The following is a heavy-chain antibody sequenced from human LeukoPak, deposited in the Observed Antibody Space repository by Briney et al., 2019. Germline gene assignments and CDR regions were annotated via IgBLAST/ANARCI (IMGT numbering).Heavy chain of an antibody. CDR3: ASGYSYGNDAFDI. CDR1: GYTFTGYY. CDR2: INPNSGGT. D-gene: IGHD5-18*01. Sequence: VASVKVSCKASGYTFTGYYIHWVRQAPGQGLEWMGWINPNSGGTKYAQKFQGRVTMTRDTSISTAYMELSRLRSDDTAVYYCASGYSYGNDAFDIWGQGTMLTVSS. J-gene: IGHJ3*02. V-gene: IGHV1-2*02.